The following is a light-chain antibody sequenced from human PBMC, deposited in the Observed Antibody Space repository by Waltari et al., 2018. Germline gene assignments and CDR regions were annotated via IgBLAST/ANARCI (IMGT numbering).Light chain of an antibody. Sequence: IQMTQSPSTLSASVGDRVTITCRASQSIGRKLAWYRQKPGKAPNLLIYDVSSFESGVPSRFPGRGSGTEFTLTISNLQPDDFATYYCQHYYTSSWTFGQGTKVEIK. V-gene: IGKV1-5*01. CDR2: DVS. CDR3: QHYYTSSWT. CDR1: QSIGRK. J-gene: IGKJ1*01.